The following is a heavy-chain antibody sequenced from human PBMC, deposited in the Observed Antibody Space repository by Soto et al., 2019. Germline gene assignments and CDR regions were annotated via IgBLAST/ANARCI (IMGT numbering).Heavy chain of an antibody. CDR1: GFTFSSYA. Sequence: EVQLLESGGGLVQPGGSLRLSCAASGFTFSSYAMTCVRQAPGKGLEWVSTISGSGGSTYYADSVKGRFTISRDNSKNTLYLQMNSLRAEDTAVYYCAKESTVTTDFDCWGQGTLVTVCS. CDR2: ISGSGGST. V-gene: IGHV3-23*01. CDR3: AKESTVTTDFDC. J-gene: IGHJ4*02. D-gene: IGHD4-17*01.